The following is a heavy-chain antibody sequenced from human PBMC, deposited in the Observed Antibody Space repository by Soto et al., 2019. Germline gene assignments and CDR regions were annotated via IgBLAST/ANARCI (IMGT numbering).Heavy chain of an antibody. CDR1: GFSFSFYW. J-gene: IGHJ3*02. V-gene: IGHV3-7*01. CDR3: ASPHSSSWWWAFAI. D-gene: IGHD6-13*01. Sequence: EVQLVESGGGLVQPGGSLRLSCAASGFSFSFYWMSWVRQAPGKGLEWVANIKEDGSEQYYVDSVKGRFTISRDNAKNSLYLQMNSLRAEDTAVYYCASPHSSSWWWAFAIWGQGTMVTVSS. CDR2: IKEDGSEQ.